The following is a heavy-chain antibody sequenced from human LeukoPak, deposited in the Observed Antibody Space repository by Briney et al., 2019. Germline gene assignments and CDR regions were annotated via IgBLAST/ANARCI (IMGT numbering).Heavy chain of an antibody. CDR3: ATLPRGHLFDS. J-gene: IGHJ4*02. D-gene: IGHD3-10*01. V-gene: IGHV1-24*01. CDR2: FVPEDGET. Sequence: ASVKVSCKLSGDTLTELSMHWVRQPPGKGLEWMGGFVPEDGETIYAQKFQGRVTMTEDTSTDKAYMELSSLRSDDTAVYFCATLPRGHLFDSWGQGTLVTVSS. CDR1: GDTLTELS.